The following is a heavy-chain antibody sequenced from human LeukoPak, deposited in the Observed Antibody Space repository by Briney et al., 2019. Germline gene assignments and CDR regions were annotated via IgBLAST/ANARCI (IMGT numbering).Heavy chain of an antibody. CDR2: IWYDGSNK. Sequence: GGSLRLSCAASGFTFSSYGMHWVRQAPGKGLEWVAVIWYDGSNKYYADSVKGRFTISRDNSKNTLYLQMNSLRAEDTAVYYCARGLRSEGKYYYYYYGMDVWGQGTTVTVPS. CDR3: ARGLRSEGKYYYYYYGMDV. V-gene: IGHV3-33*01. D-gene: IGHD3-3*01. CDR1: GFTFSSYG. J-gene: IGHJ6*02.